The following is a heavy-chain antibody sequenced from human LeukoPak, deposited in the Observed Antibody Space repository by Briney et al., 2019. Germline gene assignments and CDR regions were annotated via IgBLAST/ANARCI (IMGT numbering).Heavy chain of an antibody. Sequence: SETLSLTCTVSGGSISSYYWSWIRQPPGKGLEWIGYIYYSGSTNYNPPPKSRVTIAVDTSKNQFSLKLSSVTAADTAVYYCARFRGIVGATGAFDYWGRGTLVTVSS. V-gene: IGHV4-59*01. CDR2: IYYSGST. D-gene: IGHD1-26*01. CDR1: GGSISSYY. J-gene: IGHJ4*02. CDR3: ARFRGIVGATGAFDY.